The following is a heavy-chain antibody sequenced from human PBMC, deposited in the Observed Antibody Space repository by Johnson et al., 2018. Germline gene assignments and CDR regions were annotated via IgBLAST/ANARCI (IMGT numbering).Heavy chain of an antibody. D-gene: IGHD4-17*01. V-gene: IGHV3-13*01. J-gene: IGHJ6*02. CDR1: GFTFRSYD. Sequence: VQLVQAGGGLVQPGGSLRLSCAASGFTFRSYDMHWVRQATGKGLEWVSAIGTAGDTDYPGSVKGRLTISRENAKNSLYLQMNSLRAGDTAVYYCARGGYGDYRFYYYYGMDVWGQGTTVTVSS. CDR2: IGTAGDT. CDR3: ARGGYGDYRFYYYYGMDV.